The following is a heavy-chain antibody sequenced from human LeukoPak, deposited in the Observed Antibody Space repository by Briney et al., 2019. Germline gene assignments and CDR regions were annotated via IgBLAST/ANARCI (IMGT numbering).Heavy chain of an antibody. CDR1: GGSISSSSYY. CDR3: ARYWGSSWRPFDY. J-gene: IGHJ4*02. V-gene: IGHV4-39*07. Sequence: SETLSLTCTVSGGSISSSSYYWGWIRQPPGKGLEWIGSIYYSGSTYYNPSLKSRVTISVDTSKNQFSLKLSSVTAADTAVYYCARYWGSSWRPFDYWGQGTLVTVSS. D-gene: IGHD3-16*01. CDR2: IYYSGST.